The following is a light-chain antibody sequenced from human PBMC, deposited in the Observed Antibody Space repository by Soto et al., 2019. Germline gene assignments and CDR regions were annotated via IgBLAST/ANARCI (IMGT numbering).Light chain of an antibody. J-gene: IGKJ1*01. Sequence: DIQMTQSPSTLSASVGDRVTITCRSSQSISSWLEWYQQKTGKATKLLIYDDSSLESGVPSRLSGSGSGKEFTITISSLQPDDFATYYCQQYNSYSETFGQGTKVDIK. CDR3: QQYNSYSET. V-gene: IGKV1-5*01. CDR1: QSISSW. CDR2: DDS.